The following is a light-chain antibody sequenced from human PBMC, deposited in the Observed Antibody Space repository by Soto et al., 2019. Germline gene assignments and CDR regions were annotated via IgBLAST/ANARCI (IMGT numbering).Light chain of an antibody. CDR1: RSDIGSYNY. CDR2: GVS. V-gene: IGLV2-14*01. J-gene: IGLJ1*01. Sequence: QSVLTQPACVSGSPEQSITISYSRTRSDIGSYNYVAWYQQFPGKAPKILIYGVSNPPSGVSSRFSGSKSGNTASLTISGLQAEDEADYYCISYTGSSTSYVFGSGTKVTVL. CDR3: ISYTGSSTSYV.